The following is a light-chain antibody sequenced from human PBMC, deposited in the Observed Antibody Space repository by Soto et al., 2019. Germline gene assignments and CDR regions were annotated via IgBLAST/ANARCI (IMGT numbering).Light chain of an antibody. V-gene: IGKV1-33*01. CDR3: QQYDNRPFT. CDR1: QDISKF. CDR2: DAS. Sequence: DIQMTQSPSSLSASVGDRVSFTCQASQDISKFLNWYQHKTGQAPSILIYDASKSQFGVPSRFSGIGSGTDFTFTISSLQPEDNATYYCQQYDNRPFTFGPGTKVDVK. J-gene: IGKJ3*01.